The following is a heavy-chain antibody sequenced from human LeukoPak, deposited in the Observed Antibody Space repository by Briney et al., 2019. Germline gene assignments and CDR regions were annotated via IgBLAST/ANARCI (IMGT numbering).Heavy chain of an antibody. CDR2: IYPGDSDT. D-gene: IGHD3-22*01. J-gene: IGHJ4*02. V-gene: IGHV5-51*01. CDR1: GYSLTSYW. CDR3: ARLAYYESSGYHLDY. Sequence: GESLKISCKSSGYSLTSYWIAWVGQMPGKGLEWMGIIYPGDSDTRYSPSFQGQVTFSADKSITTAYLQWSSLKASDTAVYYCARLAYYESSGYHLDYWGQGTLVTVPS.